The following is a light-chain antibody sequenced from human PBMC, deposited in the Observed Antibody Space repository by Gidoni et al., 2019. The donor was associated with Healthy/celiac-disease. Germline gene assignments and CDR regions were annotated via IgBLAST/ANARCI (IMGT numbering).Light chain of an antibody. J-gene: IGLJ2*01. CDR2: GTS. V-gene: IGLV1-40*01. Sequence: QSVLTQPPSVSGAPGQRVTISCTGSSSNIGAGYDVHWYQQLPGTAPKRLIYGTSNRPSGVPDRFSGSKSGTSASLAITGLQAEDEADYYCQSYDSSLSGLVFGGGTKLTVL. CDR3: QSYDSSLSGLV. CDR1: SSNIGAGYD.